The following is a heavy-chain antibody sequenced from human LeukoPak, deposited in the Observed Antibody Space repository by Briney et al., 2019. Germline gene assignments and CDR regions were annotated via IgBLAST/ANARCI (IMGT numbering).Heavy chain of an antibody. V-gene: IGHV4-34*01. CDR1: GGSFSGYY. CDR2: INHSGST. J-gene: IGHJ2*01. Sequence: SGTLSLTCAVYGGSFSGYYWSWIRQPPGKGLEWIGEINHSGSTNYNPSLKSRVTISVDTSKNQFSLKLSSVTAADTAVYYCARGSYDSSGYANWYFDLWGRGTLVTVSS. CDR3: ARGSYDSSGYANWYFDL. D-gene: IGHD3-22*01.